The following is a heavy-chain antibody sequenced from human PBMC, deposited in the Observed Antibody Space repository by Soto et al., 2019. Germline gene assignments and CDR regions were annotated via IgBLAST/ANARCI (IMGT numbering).Heavy chain of an antibody. J-gene: IGHJ4*02. CDR1: GFTFSSYG. Sequence: QVQLVESGGGVVQPGRSLRLSCAASGFTFSSYGMHWVRQAPGKGLEWVAVISYDGSNKYYADSVKGRFTISRDNSKNTLYLQMNSLRAEDTAVYYCAKDGGPAEPLDYWGQGTLVTVSS. D-gene: IGHD1-1*01. V-gene: IGHV3-30*18. CDR3: AKDGGPAEPLDY. CDR2: ISYDGSNK.